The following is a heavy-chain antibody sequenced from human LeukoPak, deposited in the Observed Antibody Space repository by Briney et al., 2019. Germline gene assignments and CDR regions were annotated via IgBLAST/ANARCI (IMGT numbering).Heavy chain of an antibody. Sequence: PSETLSLTCTVSAGSITASHWSWVRQPPGKGLEWIGFIYYSGTSNHDPSLKSRVTMSIDTSKNQFSLKLSSVTVADTAVYYGARQYDVVTGHYFDYWGQGILVTVSS. V-gene: IGHV4-59*08. J-gene: IGHJ4*02. CDR1: AGSITASH. D-gene: IGHD3/OR15-3a*01. CDR2: IYYSGTS. CDR3: ARQYDVVTGHYFDY.